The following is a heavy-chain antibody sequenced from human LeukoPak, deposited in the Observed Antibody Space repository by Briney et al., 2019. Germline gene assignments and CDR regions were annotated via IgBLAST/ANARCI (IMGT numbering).Heavy chain of an antibody. CDR3: ARDRESYYYDSSGYMGFDP. V-gene: IGHV3-9*01. CDR1: GFTFDDYA. CDR2: ISWNSGSI. D-gene: IGHD3-22*01. Sequence: GGSLRLSCAASGFTFDDYAMRWVRQAPGKGLEWVSGISWNSGSIGYADSVKGRFTISRDNAKNTLYLQMNSLRAEDTAVYYCARDRESYYYDSSGYMGFDPWGQGTLVTVSS. J-gene: IGHJ5*02.